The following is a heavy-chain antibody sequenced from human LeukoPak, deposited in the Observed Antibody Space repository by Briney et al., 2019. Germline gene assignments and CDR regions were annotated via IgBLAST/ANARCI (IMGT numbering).Heavy chain of an antibody. CDR2: IYYSGST. V-gene: IGHV4-39*07. Sequence: SETLSLTCTVTGGSISSSSYYWGWIRQPPGKGLEWIGSIYYSGSTYYNPSLKSRVTISVDTSKNQFSLKLSSVTAADTAVYYCARVPRIAAAGSFSRFDPWGQGTLVTVSS. CDR3: ARVPRIAAAGSFSRFDP. D-gene: IGHD6-13*01. J-gene: IGHJ5*02. CDR1: GGSISSSSYY.